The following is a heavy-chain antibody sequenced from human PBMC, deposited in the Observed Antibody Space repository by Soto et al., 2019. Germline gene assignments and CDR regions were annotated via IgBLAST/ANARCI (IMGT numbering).Heavy chain of an antibody. CDR3: ATTSLGNYDSSGFDY. V-gene: IGHV4-30-2*01. CDR2: IYHSGST. D-gene: IGHD3-22*01. J-gene: IGHJ4*02. Sequence: SETLSLTCTVSGGSISSGGYSWSWIRQPPGKGLEWIGYIYHSGSTYYNPSLKSRVTISVDRSKNQFSLKLSSVTAADTAVYYCATTSLGNYDSSGFDYWGQGTLVTVSS. CDR1: GGSISSGGYS.